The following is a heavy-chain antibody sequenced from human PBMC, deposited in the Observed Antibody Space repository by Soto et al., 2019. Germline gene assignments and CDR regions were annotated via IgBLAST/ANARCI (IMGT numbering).Heavy chain of an antibody. Sequence: GGSLRLSCAASGFTFNNYGMNWVRQAPGKGLEWITSICYNGTTKYDADSVKGRFIISRDNSKNTLYLEMNSLRAEDTAVYYCARAPGNTGGGYLQFDSWGQGTLVTVSS. CDR3: ARAPGNTGGGYLQFDS. CDR2: ICYNGTTK. V-gene: IGHV3-33*08. J-gene: IGHJ4*02. CDR1: GFTFNNYG. D-gene: IGHD2-8*02.